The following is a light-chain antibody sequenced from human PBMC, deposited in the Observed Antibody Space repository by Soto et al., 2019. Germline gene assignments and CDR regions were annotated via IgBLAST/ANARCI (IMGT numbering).Light chain of an antibody. CDR1: QSVSSSY. J-gene: IGKJ2*03. Sequence: EIVLTQSPATLSLSPGERATLSCRASQSVSSSYLAWYQQKPGQAPRLLLYGVSSRAIGIPDRFSGSGSGADFTLTISRLEPEDFAVYYCHVYDSSLYSFGQGTKLEIK. V-gene: IGKV3-20*01. CDR2: GVS. CDR3: HVYDSSLYS.